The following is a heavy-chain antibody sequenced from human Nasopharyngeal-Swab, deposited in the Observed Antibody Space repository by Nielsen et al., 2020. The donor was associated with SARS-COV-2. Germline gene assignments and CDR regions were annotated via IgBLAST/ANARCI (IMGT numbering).Heavy chain of an antibody. Sequence: WIRQPPGKGLEWVAVISYDGSNKYYADSVKGRFTISRDNSKNTLYLQMNSLRAEDTAVYYCARDLEYHDNYYYYYGMDVWGQGTTVTVSS. J-gene: IGHJ6*02. CDR3: ARDLEYHDNYYYYYGMDV. V-gene: IGHV3-30-3*01. CDR2: ISYDGSNK. D-gene: IGHD3-3*01.